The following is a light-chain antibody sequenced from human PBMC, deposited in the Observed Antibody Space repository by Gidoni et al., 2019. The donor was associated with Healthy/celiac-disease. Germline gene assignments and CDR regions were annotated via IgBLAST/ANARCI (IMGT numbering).Light chain of an antibody. CDR2: GAS. Sequence: DTVLTQSPGTLSLYLGERATLSCRASQSVSSSYLAWYQQKPGQAPRLLIYGASSRATGIPDRFSVSGSGTDFTLTISRLEPEDFAVYYCQRYGSSLMCSFGQGTKLEIK. CDR1: QSVSSSY. V-gene: IGKV3-20*01. J-gene: IGKJ2*04. CDR3: QRYGSSLMCS.